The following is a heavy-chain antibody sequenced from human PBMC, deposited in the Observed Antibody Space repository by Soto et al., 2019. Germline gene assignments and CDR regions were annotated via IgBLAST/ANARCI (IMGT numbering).Heavy chain of an antibody. V-gene: IGHV3-23*01. CDR2: ISASGGRT. D-gene: IGHD4-17*01. CDR3: AKDPNGDYVGGFDV. J-gene: IGHJ3*01. CDR1: GFTFNIYA. Sequence: EVQLLESGGGLVQPGGSLRLSCVGSGFTFNIYAMSWVRQAPGKGLEFVSGISASGGRTYYADSVRGRFTISRDNSKNTVLLQMSGLRADDTAQYFCAKDPNGDYVGGFDVCGQGTLVTVSS.